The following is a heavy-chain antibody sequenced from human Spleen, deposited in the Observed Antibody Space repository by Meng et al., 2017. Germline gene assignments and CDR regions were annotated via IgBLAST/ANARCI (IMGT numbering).Heavy chain of an antibody. J-gene: IGHJ4*02. V-gene: IGHV3-74*01. CDR3: AKEIRPSDY. D-gene: IGHD5-24*01. CDR2: INDDGTTT. CDR1: GVTFRGFW. Sequence: GESLKISCAASGVTFRGFWMHWVRQAPGKGPVWVAQINDDGTTTSYADSVECRFTISRDNAKNMVYLQMNSLRAEDTAFYYCAKEIRPSDYWGQGTLVTVSS.